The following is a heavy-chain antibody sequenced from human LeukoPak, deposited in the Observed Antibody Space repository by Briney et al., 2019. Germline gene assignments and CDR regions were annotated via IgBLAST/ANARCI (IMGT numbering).Heavy chain of an antibody. CDR3: ARGSYPKDYGMDV. J-gene: IGHJ6*02. CDR2: MNPNSGNT. D-gene: IGHD1-26*01. V-gene: IGHV1-8*03. CDR1: GYTFISYD. Sequence: ASVKVSCKASGYTFISYDINWLRQATGQGPEWMGWMNPNSGNTGYAQKFQGRVTLTRNTSITTAYMELSSLRSEDTAVYYCARGSYPKDYGMDVWGQGTTVTVSS.